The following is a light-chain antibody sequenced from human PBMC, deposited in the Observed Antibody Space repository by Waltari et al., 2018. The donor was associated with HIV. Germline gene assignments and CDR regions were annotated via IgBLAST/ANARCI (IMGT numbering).Light chain of an antibody. CDR3: CSYAGSGTYV. CDR2: EGG. CDR1: SNAVGNYNL. J-gene: IGLJ1*01. V-gene: IGLV2-23*01. Sequence: QSALTQPASVSGSPGQSLTISCTGTSNAVGNYNLVSWYQQHPGKAPKIMIYEGGKRPSGVSNRFSGSKSGNTASLTISGLQAEDEAHYYCCSYAGSGTYVFGAGTKVTVL.